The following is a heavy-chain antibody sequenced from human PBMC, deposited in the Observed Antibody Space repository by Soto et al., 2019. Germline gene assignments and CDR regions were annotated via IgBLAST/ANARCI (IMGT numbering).Heavy chain of an antibody. J-gene: IGHJ4*02. CDR2: IYYTGST. CDR3: ARHYQYSSTWSGHDFVY. D-gene: IGHD6-13*01. Sequence: SETLSLTCTVSAGSLSSYYWSWIRQPPGKGLEWIAYIYYTGSTYCNPSLKSRVTISVDTSNNQFSLKLRSVTAADTAVYYCARHYQYSSTWSGHDFVYWGQGALVTVSS. CDR1: AGSLSSYY. V-gene: IGHV4-59*08.